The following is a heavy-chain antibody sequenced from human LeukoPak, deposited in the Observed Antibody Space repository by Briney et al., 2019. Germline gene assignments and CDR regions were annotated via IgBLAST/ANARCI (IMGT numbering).Heavy chain of an antibody. V-gene: IGHV3-7*01. CDR3: ARSGGTTGTTFLWIGAFDI. D-gene: IGHD1-1*01. CDR1: GFTFSSYW. CDR2: IKQDGSEK. Sequence: PGGSLRLSCAASGFTFSSYWMSWVRQAPGKGLEWVANIKQDGSEKYYVDSVKGRFTISRDNAKNSLYLQMNSLRAEDTAVYYCARSGGTTGTTFLWIGAFDIWGQGTMVTVSS. J-gene: IGHJ3*02.